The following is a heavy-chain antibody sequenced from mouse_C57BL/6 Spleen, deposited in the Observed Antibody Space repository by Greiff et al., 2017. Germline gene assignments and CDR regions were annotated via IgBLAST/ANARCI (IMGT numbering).Heavy chain of an antibody. V-gene: IGHV1-82*01. D-gene: IGHD1-1*01. Sequence: QVQLQQSGPELVKPGASVKISCKASGYAFSSSWMNWVKQRPGKGLEWIGRIYPGDGDTNYNGKFKGKATLTADKSSSTAYMQLSSLTSEDSAVYFCARERGFITTVKGTYWYFDVWGTGTTVTVSS. CDR2: IYPGDGDT. CDR3: ARERGFITTVKGTYWYFDV. J-gene: IGHJ1*03. CDR1: GYAFSSSW.